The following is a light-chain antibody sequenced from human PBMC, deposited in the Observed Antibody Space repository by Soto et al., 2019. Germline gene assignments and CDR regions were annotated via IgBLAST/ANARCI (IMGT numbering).Light chain of an antibody. J-gene: IGKJ1*01. CDR2: AAS. CDR1: QDIRNN. V-gene: IGKV1-6*01. CDR3: LQDYNYPWT. Sequence: AIQVTQSPSSLSASVGDRVTITCRASQDIRNNLGWYQQKPGKAPKLLIYAASSLQSGVPSRFAGSGSGTDFTLTISSLQPEDFATYYCLQDYNYPWTFGQGTKVEIK.